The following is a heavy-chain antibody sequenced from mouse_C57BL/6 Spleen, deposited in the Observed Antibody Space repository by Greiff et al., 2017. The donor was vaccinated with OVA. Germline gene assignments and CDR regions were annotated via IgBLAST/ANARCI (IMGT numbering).Heavy chain of an antibody. CDR2: IDPSDSYT. V-gene: IGHV1-50*01. CDR3: ARGSYYAMDY. Sequence: QVQLQQPGAELVKPGASVKLSCKASGYTFTSYWMQWVKQRPGQGLEWIGEIDPSDSYTNYNQKFKGKATVTVDTSSSTAYMQLSSLTSEDSAVYYCARGSYYAMDYWGQGTSVTVSS. CDR1: GYTFTSYW. J-gene: IGHJ4*01.